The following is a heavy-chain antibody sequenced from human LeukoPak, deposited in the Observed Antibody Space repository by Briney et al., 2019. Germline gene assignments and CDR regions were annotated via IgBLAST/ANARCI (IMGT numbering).Heavy chain of an antibody. CDR1: GFTPSTYG. D-gene: IGHD2-2*01. Sequence: GSLRLSCAASGFTPSTYGMHWVRQAPGKGLEWVAFIGYDGSNKWYAGSVKGRFTISRDNSKNTLYLQMNSLRAEDTAVYYCAKDPGYQPPGYYMDVWGKGTTVTVSS. CDR2: IGYDGSNK. CDR3: AKDPGYQPPGYYMDV. J-gene: IGHJ6*03. V-gene: IGHV3-30*02.